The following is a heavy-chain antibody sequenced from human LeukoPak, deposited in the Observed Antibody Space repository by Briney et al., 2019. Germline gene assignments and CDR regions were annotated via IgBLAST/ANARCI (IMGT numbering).Heavy chain of an antibody. Sequence: SETLSLTCPVSGGSISSYYWSWIRQPPGKGLEWIGYIYYSGSTNYNPSLKSRVTISVDTSKNQFSLKPSSVTAADTAVYYCARADSSRARIDYWGQGTLVTVSS. CDR2: IYYSGST. J-gene: IGHJ4*02. CDR3: ARADSSRARIDY. V-gene: IGHV4-59*01. CDR1: GGSISSYY. D-gene: IGHD3-22*01.